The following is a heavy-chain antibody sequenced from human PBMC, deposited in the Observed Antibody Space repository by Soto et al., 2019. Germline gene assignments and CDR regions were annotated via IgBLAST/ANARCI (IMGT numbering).Heavy chain of an antibody. CDR1: GYSISSGYY. CDR3: ARDRSAGTYYDFWSGYYTGIDWFDP. Sequence: SETLSLTCAVSGYSISSGYYWGWIRQPPGKGLEWIGSIYHSGSTYYNPSLKSRVTISVDTSKNQFSLKLSSVTAADTAVYYCARDRSAGTYYDFWSGYYTGIDWFDPWGQGTLVTVSS. J-gene: IGHJ5*02. V-gene: IGHV4-38-2*02. CDR2: IYHSGST. D-gene: IGHD3-3*01.